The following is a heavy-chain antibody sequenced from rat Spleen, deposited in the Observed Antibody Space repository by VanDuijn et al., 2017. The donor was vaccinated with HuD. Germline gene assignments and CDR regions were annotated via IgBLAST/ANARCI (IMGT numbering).Heavy chain of an antibody. CDR3: ARLEDGTYSPHFDY. Sequence: EVQLVESDGGLVQPGRSLKLSCAASGFTFSDYAMAWVRQAPKKGLEWVATIIYDGSSTYYRDSVKGRFTISRDNAKSTLYLQMDSLRSEDTATYYCARLEDGTYSPHFDYWGQGVMVTVSS. CDR2: IIYDGSST. V-gene: IGHV5-17*01. CDR1: GFTFSDYA. D-gene: IGHD1-12*02. J-gene: IGHJ2*01.